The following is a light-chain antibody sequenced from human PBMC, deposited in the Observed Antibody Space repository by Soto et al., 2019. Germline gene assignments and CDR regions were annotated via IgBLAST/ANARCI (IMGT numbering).Light chain of an antibody. CDR2: LGS. V-gene: IGKV2-28*01. CDR1: QSLSHRNGKTY. J-gene: IGKJ2*01. CDR3: RQALQSPRT. Sequence: EIDMTQSPLSLPVTPGEPASISCRSSQSLSHRNGKTYLDWYLQKPGQSPHLLIYLGSNRASGVPDRFTGSGSGTDFTLKISRLEAEDVGVYYCRQALQSPRTFGQGTKLEIK.